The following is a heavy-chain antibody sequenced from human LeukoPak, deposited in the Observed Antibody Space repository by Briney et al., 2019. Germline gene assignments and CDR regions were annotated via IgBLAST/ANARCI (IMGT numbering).Heavy chain of an antibody. V-gene: IGHV3-64*01. CDR2: ISSNGGST. Sequence: GGSLRLSCAASGFTFSSYAMHWVRQAPGKGLEYVSAISSNGGSTYYANSVKGRFTISRDNSKNTLYLQMGSLRAEDMAVYYCARDQFTMVRGARYYYYYYMDVWGKGTTVTISS. CDR1: GFTFSSYA. J-gene: IGHJ6*03. D-gene: IGHD3-10*01. CDR3: ARDQFTMVRGARYYYYYYMDV.